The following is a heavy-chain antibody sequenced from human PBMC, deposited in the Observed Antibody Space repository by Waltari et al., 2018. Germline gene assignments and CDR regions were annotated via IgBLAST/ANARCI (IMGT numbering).Heavy chain of an antibody. CDR3: ARVSGSYSFDY. J-gene: IGHJ4*02. Sequence: QVQLQQWGAGLLKPSETLSLTCAVYGGSFSGYYWSWIRQPPGKGLEWIGEINHSGSTNYNPSLKSRVTISVDTSKNQFSLKLSSVTAADTAVYYCARVSGSYSFDYWGQGTLVTVSS. CDR1: GGSFSGYY. D-gene: IGHD1-26*01. V-gene: IGHV4-34*01. CDR2: INHSGST.